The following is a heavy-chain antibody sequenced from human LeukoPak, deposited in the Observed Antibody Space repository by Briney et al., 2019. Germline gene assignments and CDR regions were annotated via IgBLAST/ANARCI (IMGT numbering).Heavy chain of an antibody. V-gene: IGHV1-69*04. CDR1: GGTFSSYA. CDR2: IIPILGIA. D-gene: IGHD6-13*01. Sequence: SVKVSCKASGGTFSSYAISWVRQAPGQGLEWMGRIIPILGIANYAQKFQGRVTITADKSTSTAYMELSSLGSEDTAVYYCASLRSAAAGTHYYYGMDVWGQGTTVTVSS. J-gene: IGHJ6*02. CDR3: ASLRSAAAGTHYYYGMDV.